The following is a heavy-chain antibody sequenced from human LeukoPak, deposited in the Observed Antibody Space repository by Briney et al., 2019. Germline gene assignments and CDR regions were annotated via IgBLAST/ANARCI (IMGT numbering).Heavy chain of an antibody. CDR1: GFTFSTYA. V-gene: IGHV3-30*04. CDR3: AKGTKAGYSSSWYWDWFDP. J-gene: IGHJ5*02. D-gene: IGHD6-13*01. CDR2: ISYDGSSK. Sequence: PGGSLRLSCAASGFTFSTYAMHWVRQAPGKGLEWVAVISYDGSSKYYADSVKGRFTISRDNSKNTLYLQMNSLRAEDTAVYYCAKGTKAGYSSSWYWDWFDPWGQGTLVTVSS.